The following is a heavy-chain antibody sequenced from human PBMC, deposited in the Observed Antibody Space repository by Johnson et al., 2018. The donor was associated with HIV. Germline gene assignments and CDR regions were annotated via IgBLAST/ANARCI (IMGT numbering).Heavy chain of an antibody. V-gene: IGHV3-30*04. CDR3: AREGNYYDSSSHVFDI. CDR2: ISYDGSNK. J-gene: IGHJ3*02. D-gene: IGHD3-22*01. Sequence: QVQLVESGGGVVQPGRSLRLSCAASGFTFSRYAMHWVRQAPVKGLEWVAVISYDGSNKYYADSVKGRFTISRDKSRNTLYLQMNSLRAEDTAVHYCAREGNYYDSSSHVFDIWGQGTMVTVSS. CDR1: GFTFSRYA.